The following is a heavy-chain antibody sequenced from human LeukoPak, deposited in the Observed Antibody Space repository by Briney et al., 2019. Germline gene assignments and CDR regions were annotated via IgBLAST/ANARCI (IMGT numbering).Heavy chain of an antibody. CDR3: AKDGSAAPFDY. V-gene: IGHV3-9*01. Sequence: GRSLRLPCAASGFTFDDYAMHWVRQAPGKGLEWVSGISWNSGSIGYADSVKGRFTISRDNAKNSLYLQMNSLRAEDTALYYCAKDGSAAPFDYWGQGTLVTVSS. CDR2: ISWNSGSI. J-gene: IGHJ4*02. CDR1: GFTFDDYA. D-gene: IGHD3-10*01.